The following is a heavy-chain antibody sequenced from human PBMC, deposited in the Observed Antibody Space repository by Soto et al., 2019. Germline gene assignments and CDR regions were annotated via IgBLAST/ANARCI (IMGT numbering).Heavy chain of an antibody. J-gene: IGHJ6*02. Sequence: VGSLRLSCAASGFTFSSYEMNWVRQAPGKGLEWVSYISSSGSTIYYADSVKGRFTISRDNAKNSLYLQMNSLRAEDTAVYYCARDVLRFLEWYSPSDYYYGMDVWGQGTTVTVSS. D-gene: IGHD3-3*01. CDR1: GFTFSSYE. CDR3: ARDVLRFLEWYSPSDYYYGMDV. V-gene: IGHV3-48*03. CDR2: ISSSGSTI.